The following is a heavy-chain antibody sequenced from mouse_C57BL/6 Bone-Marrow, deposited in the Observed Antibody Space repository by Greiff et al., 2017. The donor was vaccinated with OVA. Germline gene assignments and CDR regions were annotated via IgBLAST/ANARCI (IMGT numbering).Heavy chain of an antibody. CDR1: GYAFSSYW. J-gene: IGHJ4*01. Sequence: QVQLQQSGAELVKPGASVKISCKASGYAFSSYWMNWVKQRPGKGLEWIGKIYPGDGDTNYNGKFKGKATLTADKSSSTAYMQLSSLTSEDSAVYFCARRELGIYYYAMDYWGQGTSVTVSS. CDR3: ARRELGIYYYAMDY. CDR2: IYPGDGDT. D-gene: IGHD4-1*01. V-gene: IGHV1-80*01.